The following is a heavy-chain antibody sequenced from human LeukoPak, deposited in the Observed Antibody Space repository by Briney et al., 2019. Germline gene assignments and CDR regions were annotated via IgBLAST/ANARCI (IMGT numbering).Heavy chain of an antibody. CDR3: AKDGFDY. J-gene: IGHJ4*02. CDR1: GFTFSSYG. CDR2: ISYDGSNK. Sequence: GGSLRLSCAASGFTFSSYGMHWVRQAPGKGLEWVAVISYDGSNKYYADSVKGRFTISRDNSKNTLYLQMNSLRAEDTAVYYCAKDGFDYWGQGTLVTVSS. V-gene: IGHV3-30*18.